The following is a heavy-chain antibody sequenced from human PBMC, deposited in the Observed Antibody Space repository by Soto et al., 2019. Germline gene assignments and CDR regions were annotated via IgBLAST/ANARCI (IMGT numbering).Heavy chain of an antibody. V-gene: IGHV3-9*01. CDR3: AKDGGCSGGSCYEDYYYYYGMDV. CDR2: FSCNSGSI. D-gene: IGHD2-15*01. J-gene: IGHJ6*02. CDR1: GFTFSDYY. Sequence: GGSLRLSCAASGFTFSDYYMTWIRQAPGKGLEWVSGFSCNSGSIGYADSVKGRFTISRDNAKNSLYLQMNSLRAEDTALYYCAKDGGCSGGSCYEDYYYYYGMDVWGQGTTVTVSS.